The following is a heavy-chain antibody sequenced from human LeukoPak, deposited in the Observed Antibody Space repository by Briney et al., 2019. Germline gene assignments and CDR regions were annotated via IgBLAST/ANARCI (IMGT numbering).Heavy chain of an antibody. CDR1: GFTFSSYG. CDR2: IRYDGSNK. CDR3: AKEHDILTGYSPRSIFDY. J-gene: IGHJ4*02. V-gene: IGHV3-30*02. Sequence: GGSLRLSCAASGFTFSSYGMHWVRQAPGKGLEWVAFIRYDGSNKYYADSVKGRFTISRDNSKNTLYLQMNSLRAEDTAVYYCAKEHDILTGYSPRSIFDYWGQGTLVTVSS. D-gene: IGHD3-9*01.